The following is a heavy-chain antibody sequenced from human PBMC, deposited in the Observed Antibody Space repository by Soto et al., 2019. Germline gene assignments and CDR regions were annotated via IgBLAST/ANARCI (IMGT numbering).Heavy chain of an antibody. V-gene: IGHV3-33*01. CDR3: ARDQAWRSFEY. CDR1: GFTFSTDA. Sequence: GSLRLSCAASGFTFSTDAMHWVRQAPGTGLEWVAVIWYDGSNKYYADSVKGRFTISRDNSKNTLYLQMNSLRAEDTAVYYCARDQAWRSFEYWGQGTLVAVSS. J-gene: IGHJ4*02. CDR2: IWYDGSNK.